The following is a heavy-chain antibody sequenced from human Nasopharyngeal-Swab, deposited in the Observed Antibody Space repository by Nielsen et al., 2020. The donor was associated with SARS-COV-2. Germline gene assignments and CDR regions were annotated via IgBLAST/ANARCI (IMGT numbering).Heavy chain of an antibody. CDR3: ARGFDY. J-gene: IGHJ4*02. V-gene: IGHV4-59*08. CDR1: GASISSYS. CDR2: SHYSGST. Sequence: SETLSLTCTVSGASISSYSWRWIRQPPGKGLEWVAYSHYSGSTNYNPSLKSRVTMSVDTSKRQFSLMLTSVTAADTAVYYCARGFDYWGQGTLVTVSA.